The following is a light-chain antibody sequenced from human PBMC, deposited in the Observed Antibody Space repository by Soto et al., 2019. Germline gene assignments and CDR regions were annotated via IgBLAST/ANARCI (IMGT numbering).Light chain of an antibody. Sequence: AIRMTQSPSSLSASTGDRVTITCQASQGISSYLAWYQQKPGKAPKLLIYAASTLQSGVPSRFGGSGSGTDFTLTISCLXSEDFATYYCQQYYSYPSLTFGGGTKVDIK. V-gene: IGKV1-8*01. CDR3: QQYYSYPSLT. CDR2: AAS. CDR1: QGISSY. J-gene: IGKJ4*01.